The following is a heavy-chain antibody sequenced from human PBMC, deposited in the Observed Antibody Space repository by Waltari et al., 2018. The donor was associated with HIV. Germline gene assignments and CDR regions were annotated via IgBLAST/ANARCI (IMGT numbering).Heavy chain of an antibody. CDR2: IYTSMVT. Sequence: QVQLQESGPGLVKPSQTLSLTCTVSGGSISSGSYYWSWIPQPAGKGLEWIGRIYTSMVTNDTPALKSRVTISVDTPKNQLSLNLSSVTAADTAVYYCARATGDSPFDCWGQGTLVTVSS. D-gene: IGHD4-17*01. J-gene: IGHJ4*02. V-gene: IGHV4-61*02. CDR3: ARATGDSPFDC. CDR1: GGSISSGSYY.